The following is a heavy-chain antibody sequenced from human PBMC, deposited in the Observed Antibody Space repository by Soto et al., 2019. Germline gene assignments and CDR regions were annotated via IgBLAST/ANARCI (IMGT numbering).Heavy chain of an antibody. J-gene: IGHJ4*02. D-gene: IGHD3-22*01. CDR1: GYTLTELS. V-gene: IGHV1-24*01. Sequence: ASVKVSCKVSGYTLTELSMHWVRQAPGKGLEWMGGFVPEDGETIYAQKFQGRVTMTEDTSTDTAYMELSSLRSEDTAVYYCATWAYDSSGYYSPFDYWGQGTLVTVSS. CDR3: ATWAYDSSGYYSPFDY. CDR2: FVPEDGET.